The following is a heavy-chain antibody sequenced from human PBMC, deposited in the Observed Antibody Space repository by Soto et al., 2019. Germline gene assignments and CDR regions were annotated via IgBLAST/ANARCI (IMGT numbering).Heavy chain of an antibody. CDR1: GFTFSSYG. CDR2: ISYDGSNK. CDR3: AKDQLYCSSTSCYDDP. Sequence: QVQLVESGGGVVQPGRSLRLSCAASGFTFSSYGMHWVRQAPGKGLEWVAVISYDGSNKYYADSVKGRFTISRDNSKNTLYLQMNSRRAEDTAVYYCAKDQLYCSSTSCYDDPWGQGTLVTVSS. J-gene: IGHJ5*02. V-gene: IGHV3-30*18. D-gene: IGHD2-2*01.